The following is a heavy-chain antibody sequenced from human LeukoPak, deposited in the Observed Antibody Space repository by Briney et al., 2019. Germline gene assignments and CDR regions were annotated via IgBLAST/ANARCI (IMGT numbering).Heavy chain of an antibody. CDR3: ARGVGSSWFDP. J-gene: IGHJ5*02. D-gene: IGHD1-26*01. CDR2: ISPNGGGT. CDR1: GYTFTGNN. V-gene: IGHV1-2*02. Sequence: ASVKVSCKAFGYTFTGNNIYWVRQAPGQGLEWMGWISPNGGGTIHAQKFQGRLTMTRGTSISTAYMELSRLISDDTAVYFCARGVGSSWFDPWGQGTLVTVSS.